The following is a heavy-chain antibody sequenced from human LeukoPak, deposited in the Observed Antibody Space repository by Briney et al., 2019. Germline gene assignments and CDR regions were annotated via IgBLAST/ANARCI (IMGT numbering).Heavy chain of an antibody. CDR2: INTNTGNP. J-gene: IGHJ5*02. D-gene: IGHD3-10*01. CDR3: ARANLWFGELGWIDP. CDR1: GYTFTTYA. Sequence: ASVTVSCKASGYTFTTYAMNWVRQAPGQGLEWMGWINTNTGNPTYAQGFTGRFVFSLDTSVSTAYLQISSLKADDTAFYYCARANLWFGELGWIDPWGQGTLVTVSS. V-gene: IGHV7-4-1*02.